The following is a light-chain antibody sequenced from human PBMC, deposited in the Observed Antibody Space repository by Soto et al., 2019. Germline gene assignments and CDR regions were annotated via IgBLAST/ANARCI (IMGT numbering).Light chain of an antibody. CDR1: ESVSSN. J-gene: IGKJ1*01. V-gene: IGKV3-15*01. CDR3: QQRSNWPRT. CDR2: DTS. Sequence: VMTQSPATLSVSPGARVTLSCRASESVSSNLAWYHRRPGQAPRLLIYDTSTRATGIPARFSGIVSGTELTINISSLEPEDGAVYEGQQRSNWPRTFGQGTKVDIK.